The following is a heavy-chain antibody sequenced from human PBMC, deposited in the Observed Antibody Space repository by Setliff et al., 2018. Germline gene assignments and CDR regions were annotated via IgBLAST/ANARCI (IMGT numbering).Heavy chain of an antibody. D-gene: IGHD3-22*01. CDR3: AKGPDSSGYQGWFDP. CDR2: INHSGST. Sequence: PSETLSLTCTVSGGSISSHYWSWIRQPPSKGLEWIGEINHSGSTNYNPSLKSRVTISVDTSKNQFSLKLSSVTAADTAVYYCAKGPDSSGYQGWFDPWGQGTLVTVSS. J-gene: IGHJ5*02. V-gene: IGHV4-34*01. CDR1: GGSISSHY.